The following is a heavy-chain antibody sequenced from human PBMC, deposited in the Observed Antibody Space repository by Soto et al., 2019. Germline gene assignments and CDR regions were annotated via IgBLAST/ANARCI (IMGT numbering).Heavy chain of an antibody. J-gene: IGHJ4*02. CDR1: GGTFSSYT. V-gene: IGHV1-69*04. CDR3: AREGYCSSTSCYETSQVDY. D-gene: IGHD2-2*01. Sequence: SVKVSCKAPGGTFSSYTISWVRQAPGQGLEWMGRIIPILGIANYAQKFQGRVTITADKSTSTAYMELSSLRSEDTAVYYCAREGYCSSTSCYETSQVDYWGQGTLVTVSS. CDR2: IIPILGIA.